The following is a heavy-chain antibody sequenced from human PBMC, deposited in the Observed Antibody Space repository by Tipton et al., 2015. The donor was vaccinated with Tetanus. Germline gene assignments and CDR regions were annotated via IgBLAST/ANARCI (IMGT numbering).Heavy chain of an antibody. CDR1: GLNFTGFTFSNAW. CDR3: TTSGPGVFGGDY. CDR2: IKSKIDGGAI. V-gene: IGHV3-15*01. D-gene: IGHD3-16*01. Sequence: SLRLSCAASGLNFTGFTFSNAWMSWVRQAPGKGLEWVGRIKSKIDGGAIDCAAPVDGRFTHSRDDSKDRVYVQMNSLSTEDTAMFYDTTSGPGVFGGDYWGQGAQVTLSS. J-gene: IGHJ4*02.